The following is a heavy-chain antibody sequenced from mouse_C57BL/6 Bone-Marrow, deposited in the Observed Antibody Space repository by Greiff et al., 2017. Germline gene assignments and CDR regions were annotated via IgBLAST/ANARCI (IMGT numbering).Heavy chain of an antibody. V-gene: IGHV1-85*01. CDR2: IYPRDGSN. CDR1: GYTFTSYD. CDR3: ARAGTGYAMDF. Sequence: QVQLQQSGPELVKPGASVKLSCKASGYTFTSYDINWVKQRPGKGLEWIGWIYPRDGSNKYNEKFKGKATLTVDTSSSTAYMELHSLTSDDSAVYFCARAGTGYAMDFWGLGTSVTVSS. J-gene: IGHJ4*01. D-gene: IGHD3-3*01.